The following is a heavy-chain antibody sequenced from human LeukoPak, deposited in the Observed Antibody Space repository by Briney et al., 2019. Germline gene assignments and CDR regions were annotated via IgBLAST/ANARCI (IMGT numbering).Heavy chain of an antibody. CDR1: GGSISNSYY. CDR2: INHSGST. CDR3: ARDERYCSSTSCYGGVPNFYYYYGMDV. Sequence: PSETLSLTCTVSGGSISNSYYWSWIRQPPGKGLEWIGEINHSGSTNYNPSLKSRVTISVDTSKNQFSLKLSSVTAADTAVYYCARDERYCSSTSCYGGVPNFYYYYGMDVWGQGTTVTVSS. V-gene: IGHV4-34*01. D-gene: IGHD2-2*01. J-gene: IGHJ6*02.